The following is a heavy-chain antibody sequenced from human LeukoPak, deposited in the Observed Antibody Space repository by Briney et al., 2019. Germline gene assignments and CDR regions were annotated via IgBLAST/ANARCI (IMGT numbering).Heavy chain of an antibody. V-gene: IGHV4-39*07. D-gene: IGHD6-13*01. CDR2: IYYSGST. J-gene: IGHJ4*02. CDR3: ARETSVAGSSWYSDY. Sequence: DPSETLSLTCTVSGGSISSSSYYWGWIRQPPGKGLEWIGSIYYSGSTYYNPSLKSRVTISVDTSKNQFSLKLSSVTAADTAVYYCARETSVAGSSWYSDYWGQGTLVTVSS. CDR1: GGSISSSSYY.